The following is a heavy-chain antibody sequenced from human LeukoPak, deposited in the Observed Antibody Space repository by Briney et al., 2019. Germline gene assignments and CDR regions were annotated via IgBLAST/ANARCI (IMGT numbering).Heavy chain of an antibody. V-gene: IGHV1-69*04. CDR2: IIPILGIA. CDR1: GGTFSSYA. J-gene: IGHJ4*02. D-gene: IGHD5-12*01. Sequence: ASVKVSCKASGGTFSSYAISWVRQAPGQGLEWMGRIIPILGIANYAQKFQGRVTITADKSTSTAYMELSSLRSEDTAVYYCARGYSGYELFDYWGQGTLVTVSS. CDR3: ARGYSGYELFDY.